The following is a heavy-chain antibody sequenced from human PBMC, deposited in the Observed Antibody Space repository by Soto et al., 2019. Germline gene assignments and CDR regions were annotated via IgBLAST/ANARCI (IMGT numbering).Heavy chain of an antibody. J-gene: IGHJ4*02. D-gene: IGHD2-15*01. CDR3: AKMGFLGYCSGGSCCFDY. Sequence: GGSLRLSCAASGFTFSSYAMSWVRQAPGKGLEWVSAISGSGGSTYYADSVKGRFTISRDNSKNTLYLQMNSLRAEDTAVYYCAKMGFLGYCSGGSCCFDYWGQGTLVTVSS. CDR1: GFTFSSYA. V-gene: IGHV3-23*01. CDR2: ISGSGGST.